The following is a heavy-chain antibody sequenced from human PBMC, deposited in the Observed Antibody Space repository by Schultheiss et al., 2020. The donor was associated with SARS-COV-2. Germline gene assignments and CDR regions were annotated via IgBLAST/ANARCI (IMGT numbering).Heavy chain of an antibody. CDR3: AKNGIMIVPTASDNWFDP. CDR2: ISSSGSTI. V-gene: IGHV3-48*03. D-gene: IGHD3-16*01. Sequence: GGSLRLSCAASGFTFSSYEMNWVRQAPGKGLEWVSYISSSGSTIYYADSVKGRFTISRDNAKNSLYLQMNSLRAEDTALYYCAKNGIMIVPTASDNWFDPWGQGTLVTVSS. J-gene: IGHJ5*02. CDR1: GFTFSSYE.